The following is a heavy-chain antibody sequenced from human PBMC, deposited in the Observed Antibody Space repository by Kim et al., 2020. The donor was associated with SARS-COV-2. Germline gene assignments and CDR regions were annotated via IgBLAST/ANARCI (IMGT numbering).Heavy chain of an antibody. CDR3: AKASWFGYTRHNWFDP. V-gene: IGHV3-30*18. Sequence: GGSLRLSCAASGFTFSSYGMHWVRQAPGKGLEWVAVISYDGSNKYYADSVKGRFTISRDNSKNTLYLQMNSLRAEDTAAYYCAKASWFGYTRHNWFDPWGQGTLVTVSS. D-gene: IGHD3-10*01. CDR1: GFTFSSYG. J-gene: IGHJ5*02. CDR2: ISYDGSNK.